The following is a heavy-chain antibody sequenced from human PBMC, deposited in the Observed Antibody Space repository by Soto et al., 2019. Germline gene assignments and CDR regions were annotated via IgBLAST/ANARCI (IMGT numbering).Heavy chain of an antibody. CDR2: ISYDGSNK. CDR3: AKGDSGYSYGLPYFDY. J-gene: IGHJ4*02. V-gene: IGHV3-30*18. D-gene: IGHD5-18*01. Sequence: QVQLVESGGGVVQPGRSLRLSCAASGFTFSSYGMHWVRQAPGKGLEWVAVISYDGSNKYYADSVKGRFTISRDNSKNTLYLQMNSLRAEDTAVYYCAKGDSGYSYGLPYFDYWGQGTLVTVSS. CDR1: GFTFSSYG.